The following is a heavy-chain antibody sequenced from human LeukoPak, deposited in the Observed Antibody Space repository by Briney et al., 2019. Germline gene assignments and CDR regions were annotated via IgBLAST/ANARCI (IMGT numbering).Heavy chain of an antibody. D-gene: IGHD3-22*01. CDR2: ISSSGSTI. CDR1: GFTFSDYY. J-gene: IGHJ3*02. Sequence: PGGSLRLSCAASGFTFSDYYMSWIRQAPGKGLEWVSYISSSGSTIYYADSVKGRFTISRDNAKNSLYLQMNSLRAEDTAVYYCARDNDYYDSSGYYWPLSLLHPGPDDAFDIWGQGTMVTVSS. V-gene: IGHV3-11*04. CDR3: ARDNDYYDSSGYYWPLSLLHPGPDDAFDI.